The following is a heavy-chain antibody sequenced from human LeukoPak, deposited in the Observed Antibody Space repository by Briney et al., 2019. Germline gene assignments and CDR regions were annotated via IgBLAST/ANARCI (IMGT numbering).Heavy chain of an antibody. D-gene: IGHD6-13*01. CDR1: GGSFSGYY. V-gene: IGHV4-34*01. CDR3: ATFPEASAAGYDY. Sequence: SETLSLTCAVYGGSFSGYYWSWIRQPPGKGLEWIGEINHSGTTNYNPSLKSRVTISVDTSKNQFSLQLSSVTAADTAVYYCATFPEASAAGYDYWGQGTLVTVSS. CDR2: INHSGTT. J-gene: IGHJ4*02.